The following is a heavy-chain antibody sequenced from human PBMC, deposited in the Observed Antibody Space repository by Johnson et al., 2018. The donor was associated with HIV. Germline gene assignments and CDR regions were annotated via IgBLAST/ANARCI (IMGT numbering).Heavy chain of an antibody. Sequence: QVQLVESGGGVVQPGGSQRLSCAASGFTFSSYGMHWVRQAPGKGLEWVALISYDGSNKYYADSVKGRFTISRDNAKNSLYLQMNSLRVDDTAVYYCAREREAGRGLLRLDWG. CDR3: AREREAGRGLLRLD. J-gene: IGHJ1*01. CDR2: ISYDGSNK. D-gene: IGHD3-10*01. CDR1: GFTFSSYG. V-gene: IGHV3-30*03.